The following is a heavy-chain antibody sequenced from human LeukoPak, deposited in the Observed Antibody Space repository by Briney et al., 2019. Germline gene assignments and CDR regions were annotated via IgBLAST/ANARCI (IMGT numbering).Heavy chain of an antibody. J-gene: IGHJ4*02. CDR3: ARVGVAGFDY. CDR1: GFTIDDYW. Sequence: GGSLRLSCAASGFTIDDYWMSWVRQAPGKGLEXVANIKEDVSDKYYVDSVKGRFTISRDNAKNSLYLQMSRLRAEDTAVYYCARVGVAGFDYWGQGILVTVSS. D-gene: IGHD3-3*01. CDR2: IKEDVSDK. V-gene: IGHV3-7*03.